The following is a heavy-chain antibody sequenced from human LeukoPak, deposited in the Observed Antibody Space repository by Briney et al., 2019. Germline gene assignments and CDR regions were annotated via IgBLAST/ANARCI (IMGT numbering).Heavy chain of an antibody. D-gene: IGHD2-21*02. J-gene: IGHJ4*02. Sequence: SETLSLTCAVSGASVSGSNYYWSWIRQPPGKGLEWIGYIYYSGSTNYNPSLKSRVTISVDTSKNQFSLKLSSVTAADTAVYYCARGVVTRPIGRYFDYWGQGTLVTVSS. CDR3: ARGVVTRPIGRYFDY. V-gene: IGHV4-61*01. CDR2: IYYSGST. CDR1: GASVSGSNYY.